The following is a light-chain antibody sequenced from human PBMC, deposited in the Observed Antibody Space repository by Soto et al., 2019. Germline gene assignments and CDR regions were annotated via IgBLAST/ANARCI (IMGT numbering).Light chain of an antibody. J-gene: IGKJ1*01. CDR3: QQYDDWPPWT. CDR1: QSVSNK. CDR2: GAS. V-gene: IGKV3-15*01. Sequence: EIIMTQSPASLSVSPGERATLSCRASQSVSNKVAWYQQKPGQAPRLLIYGASARATGIPARFSGGRSGTDFTLTISSLQSEDFAVYYCQQYDDWPPWTFGQGTKVELK.